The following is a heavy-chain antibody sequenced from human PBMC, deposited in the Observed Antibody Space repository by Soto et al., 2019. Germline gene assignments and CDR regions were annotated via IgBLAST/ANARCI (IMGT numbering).Heavy chain of an antibody. D-gene: IGHD3-10*01. CDR2: ISYGSSST. CDR3: ARGKYAYGSDY. J-gene: IGHJ4*02. Sequence: EVQLVESGGSLVQSGGSRRLSCTASGFTFSNYGMNWIRQAPGKGLEWISIISYGSSSTYYADSVKGRFTISRDNAKNSLYLQINSLRDEDTAVYYCARGKYAYGSDYWGQGAMVTVSS. V-gene: IGHV3-48*02. CDR1: GFTFSNYG.